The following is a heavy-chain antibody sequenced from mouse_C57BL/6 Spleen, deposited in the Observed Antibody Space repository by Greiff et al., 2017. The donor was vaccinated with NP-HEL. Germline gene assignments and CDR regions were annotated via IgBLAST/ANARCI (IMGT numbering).Heavy chain of an antibody. Sequence: QVQLQQPGAELVRPGSSVKLSCKASGYTFTSYWMHWVKQRPIQGLEWIGNIDPSDSETHYNQKFKDKATLTVDKSSSTAYMQLSSLTSEDSAVYYCAKSDGYYDFCYRGQGTTLTVSS. D-gene: IGHD2-3*01. V-gene: IGHV1-52*01. CDR1: GYTFTSYW. CDR2: IDPSDSET. J-gene: IGHJ2*01. CDR3: AKSDGYYDFCY.